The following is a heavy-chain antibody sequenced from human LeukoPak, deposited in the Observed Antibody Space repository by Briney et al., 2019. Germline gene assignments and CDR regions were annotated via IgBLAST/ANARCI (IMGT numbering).Heavy chain of an antibody. CDR1: GFTFSSYS. V-gene: IGHV3-48*04. CDR2: ISSSSSTI. J-gene: IGHJ6*02. Sequence: GGSLRLSCAASGFTFSSYSMDWVRQAPGKGLEWVSYISSSSSTIYYADSVKGRFTISRDNAKNSLYLQMNSLRAEDTAVYYCARAKWATYYYGSGSPPGGMDVWGQGTTVTVSS. D-gene: IGHD3-10*01. CDR3: ARAKWATYYYGSGSPPGGMDV.